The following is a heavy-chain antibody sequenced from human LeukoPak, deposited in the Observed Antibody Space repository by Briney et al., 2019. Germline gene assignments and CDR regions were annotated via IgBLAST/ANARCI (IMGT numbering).Heavy chain of an antibody. CDR1: GGSISSYY. V-gene: IGHV4-59*01. J-gene: IGHJ3*02. D-gene: IGHD2-15*01. Sequence: KASETLSLTCTVSGGSISSYYWSWIRQPPGKGLEWIGYIYYSGSTNYNPSLKSRVTISVDTSKNQFSLKLSSVTAADTAVYYCARECSDGSCYGAFDIWGQGTMVTVSS. CDR3: ARECSDGSCYGAFDI. CDR2: IYYSGST.